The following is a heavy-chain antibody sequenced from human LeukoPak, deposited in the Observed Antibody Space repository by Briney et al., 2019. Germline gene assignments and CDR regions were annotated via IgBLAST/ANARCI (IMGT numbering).Heavy chain of an antibody. CDR1: GYSISSGYY. V-gene: IGHV4-38-2*02. J-gene: IGHJ3*02. Sequence: SETLSLTCTVSGYSISSGYYWGWIRQPPGKGLEWIGSIYHSGSTYYNPSLKSRVTISVDTSKNQFSLKLSSVTAADTAVYYCARKRWPAAFDMWGQGTMVTVSS. D-gene: IGHD6-13*01. CDR3: ARKRWPAAFDM. CDR2: IYHSGST.